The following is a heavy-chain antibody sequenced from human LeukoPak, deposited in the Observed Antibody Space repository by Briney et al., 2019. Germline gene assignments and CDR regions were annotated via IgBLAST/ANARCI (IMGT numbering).Heavy chain of an antibody. V-gene: IGHV3-21*01. J-gene: IGHJ6*02. Sequence: PGGSLRLSCAASGFTFSSYSMNWVRQAPGKGLEWVSSISSSSSYIYYADSVKGRFTISRDNAKNSLYLQMSSLRAEDTAVYYCARYCSGGSCYHRDYYGMDVWGQGTTVTVSS. CDR2: ISSSSSYI. CDR3: ARYCSGGSCYHRDYYGMDV. D-gene: IGHD2-15*01. CDR1: GFTFSSYS.